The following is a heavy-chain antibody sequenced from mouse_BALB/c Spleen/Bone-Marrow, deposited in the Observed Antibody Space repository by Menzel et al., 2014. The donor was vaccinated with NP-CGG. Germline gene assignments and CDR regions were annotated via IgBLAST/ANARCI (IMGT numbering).Heavy chain of an antibody. CDR1: GFTFSSYG. CDR3: ARERYYGNGRIFEY. V-gene: IGHV5-6-3*01. Sequence: EVHLVESGGGLVQPGGSLKLSCAASGFTFSSYGMSWVRQTPDKRLELVATINSNGGSTYYSDSVKGRFTISRGNAKNTLYLQMSSLKSEDTAMYYCARERYYGNGRIFEYWGQGTTLTVSS. J-gene: IGHJ2*01. CDR2: INSNGGST. D-gene: IGHD1-1*01.